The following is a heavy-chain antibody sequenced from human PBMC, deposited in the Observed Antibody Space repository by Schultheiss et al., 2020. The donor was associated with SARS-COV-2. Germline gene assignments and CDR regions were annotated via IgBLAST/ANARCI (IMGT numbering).Heavy chain of an antibody. CDR1: GFTFSSYD. Sequence: GGSLRLSCAASGFTFSSYDMHWVRQAPGKGLEWVAVIWYDGSNKYYADSVKGRFTISRDNAKNSLYLQMNSLRAEDTAMYYCARVGQDYYYGMDVWGQGTTVTVSS. D-gene: IGHD1-26*01. CDR2: IWYDGSNK. CDR3: ARVGQDYYYGMDV. V-gene: IGHV3-33*01. J-gene: IGHJ6*02.